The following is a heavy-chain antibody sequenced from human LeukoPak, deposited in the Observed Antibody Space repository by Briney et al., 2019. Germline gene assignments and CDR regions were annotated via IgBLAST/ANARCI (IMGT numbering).Heavy chain of an antibody. CDR2: IYYSGST. V-gene: IGHV4-30-4*08. CDR1: GGSISSYY. J-gene: IGHJ3*02. Sequence: PSETLSLTCTVSGGSISSYYWSWIRQPPGRGLEWIGYIYYSGSTYYNPSLKSRVTISVDTSKNQFSLKLSSVTAADTAVYYCARVYYDSSGYYPSDAFDIWGQGTMVTVSS. D-gene: IGHD3-22*01. CDR3: ARVYYDSSGYYPSDAFDI.